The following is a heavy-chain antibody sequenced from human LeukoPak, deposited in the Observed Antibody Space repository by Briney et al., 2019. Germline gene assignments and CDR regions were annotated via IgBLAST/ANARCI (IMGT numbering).Heavy chain of an antibody. CDR3: ARDASAYY. CDR2: ISSSGFNI. D-gene: IGHD3-3*01. CDR1: GFTFSSYE. V-gene: IGHV3-48*03. Sequence: GGSLRLSCAVSGFTFSSYEMNWVRQAPGKGLEWVSYISSSGFNIYYADSVKGRFTISRDNAKNSLYLQMNSLRAEDTAVYYCARDASAYYWGQGTLVTVSS. J-gene: IGHJ4*02.